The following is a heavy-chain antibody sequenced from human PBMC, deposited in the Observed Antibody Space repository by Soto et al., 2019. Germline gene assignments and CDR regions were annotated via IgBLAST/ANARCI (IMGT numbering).Heavy chain of an antibody. Sequence: EVQLVESGGGLVQPGGSLRLSCAASGFTFSSYSMNWVRQAPGKGLEWVSYISSSSSTIYYADSVKGRFTISRDNAKNALYLKINSQRGEDTSVYYCARRGGIAPRKNFDSLGQGTLVNVSS. V-gene: IGHV3-48*01. CDR1: GFTFSSYS. D-gene: IGHD6-13*01. CDR3: ARRGGIAPRKNFDS. J-gene: IGHJ4*01. CDR2: ISSSSSTI.